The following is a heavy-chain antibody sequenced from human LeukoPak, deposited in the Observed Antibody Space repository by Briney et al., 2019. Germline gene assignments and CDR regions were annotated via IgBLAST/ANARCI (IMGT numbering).Heavy chain of an antibody. CDR1: GGSISTYY. CDR2: IYYTGST. V-gene: IGHV4-59*01. Sequence: SETLSLTCTVSGGSISTYYWNWIRQPPGKGLEWIGYIYYTGSTEYHPSLKSRVTISLDTSKNQFSLKLTSVTAADTAVYYCARVYQSAEYYFDYWGQGNLVSVS. CDR3: ARVYQSAEYYFDY. D-gene: IGHD2-2*01. J-gene: IGHJ4*02.